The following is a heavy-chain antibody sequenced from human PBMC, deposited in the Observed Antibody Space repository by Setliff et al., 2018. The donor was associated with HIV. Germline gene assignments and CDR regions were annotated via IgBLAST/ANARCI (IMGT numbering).Heavy chain of an antibody. Sequence: PSETLSLTCAVFGGSISGNHWWSWVRQPPGKGLEWIGDISHSGSTNYNPSLKSRVTMSVDKSKNELSLKVSSVTAADTAVYYCARENRIMGSRTFDFWGRGTLVTVSS. CDR3: ARENRIMGSRTFDF. CDR2: ISHSGST. D-gene: IGHD1-7*01. J-gene: IGHJ4*02. CDR1: GGSISGNHW. V-gene: IGHV4-4*02.